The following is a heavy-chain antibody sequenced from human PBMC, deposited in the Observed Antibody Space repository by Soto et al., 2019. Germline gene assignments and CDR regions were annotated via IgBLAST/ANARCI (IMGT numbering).Heavy chain of an antibody. CDR2: IIPILGIA. D-gene: IGHD2-2*01. CDR1: RYTFSSYT. CDR3: ARDHCSSTSCYGNI. J-gene: IGHJ3*02. V-gene: IGHV1-69*04. Sequence: SVKVSCKASRYTFSSYTISWVRQAPGQGLEWMGRIIPILGIANYAQKFQGRVTITADKSTSTAYMELSSLRSEDTAVYYCARDHCSSTSCYGNIWGQGTMVTVSS.